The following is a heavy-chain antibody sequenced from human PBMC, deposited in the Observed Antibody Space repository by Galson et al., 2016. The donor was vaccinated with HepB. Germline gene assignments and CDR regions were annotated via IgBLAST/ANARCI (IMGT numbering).Heavy chain of an antibody. CDR1: GGSISIYDRY. CDR3: ARRGPGYIYDS. D-gene: IGHD5/OR15-5a*01. CDR2: IHYDGAT. V-gene: IGHV4-39*01. J-gene: IGHJ5*02. Sequence: LSLTCTVSGGSISIYDRYWTWIRQPPGAGLEWIGSIHYDGATYYKPSLKSRITISVDPSKNQFSLRLSSVTAADTSVYYCARRGPGYIYDSWGQGSLVTVSS.